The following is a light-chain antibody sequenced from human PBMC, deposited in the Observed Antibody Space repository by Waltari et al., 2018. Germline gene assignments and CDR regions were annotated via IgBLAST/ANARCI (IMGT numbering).Light chain of an antibody. V-gene: IGLV2-11*01. CDR2: DVN. CDR3: CSYAGSYILV. CDR1: SSDVGGYNY. J-gene: IGLJ2*01. Sequence: QSALTQPRSVSGSPGQSVTISCTGTSSDVGGYNYVSWYQQNPGKAPKLMIYDVNKRPSGVPDRVSGSKSGNTASLTISGLQAEDEADFYCCSYAGSYILVFGGGTKLTVL.